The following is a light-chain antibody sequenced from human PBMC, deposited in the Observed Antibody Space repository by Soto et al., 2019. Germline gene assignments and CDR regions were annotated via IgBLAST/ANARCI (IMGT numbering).Light chain of an antibody. CDR2: VAF. CDR1: QSVTSNY. J-gene: IGKJ1*01. V-gene: IGKV3-20*01. Sequence: EIVLTQSPATLSLSPGERATLSCMASQSVTSNYLAWYQQKPGQAPRLLIYVAFNRAPGIPDRFSGSGSGTDFTLTISRLEPDDFAVYYCQQYARLPRTFGQGTKVDIK. CDR3: QQYARLPRT.